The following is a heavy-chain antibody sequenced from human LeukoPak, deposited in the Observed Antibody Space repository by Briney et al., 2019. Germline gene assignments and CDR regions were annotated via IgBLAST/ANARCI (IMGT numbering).Heavy chain of an antibody. D-gene: IGHD6-13*01. V-gene: IGHV3-30*18. CDR3: AKLTAAGIPIDY. CDR2: ISYDGSNK. CDR1: GFTFSSYG. Sequence: GGSLRLSCAASGFTFSSYGMHWVRQAPGKGLEWVAFISYDGSNKYYADSVKGRFTISRDNSKNTLYLQMNSLRAEDTAVYYCAKLTAAGIPIDYWGQGTLVTVSS. J-gene: IGHJ4*02.